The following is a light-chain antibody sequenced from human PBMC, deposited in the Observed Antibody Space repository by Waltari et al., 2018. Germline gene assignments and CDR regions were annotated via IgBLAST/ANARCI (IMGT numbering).Light chain of an antibody. CDR3: QHYESLPVT. V-gene: IGKV3-20*01. CDR1: QSINKY. J-gene: IGKJ1*01. CDR2: HAS. Sequence: ENELTPSPGTLFLSPGGSATLSCRASQSINKYLAWYQQKPGQAPRLLIYHASTRDAGIPDRFSGSGSGTDFSLSISRLEPEDFAVYYCQHYESLPVTFGQGTKVEIK.